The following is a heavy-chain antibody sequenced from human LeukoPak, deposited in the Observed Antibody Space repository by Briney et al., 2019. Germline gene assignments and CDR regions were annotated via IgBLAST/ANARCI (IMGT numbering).Heavy chain of an antibody. V-gene: IGHV4-38-2*02. D-gene: IGHD3-10*01. CDR2: IYHSGST. J-gene: IGHJ4*02. Sequence: SETLSLTCTVSGYSISSGYYWGWIRQPPGKGLEWIGSIYHSGSTYYNPSLKSRVTISVDTSKNQFSLKLSSVSAADTAVYYCARFNLRGSGSYRETPDYWGQGTLVTVSS. CDR1: GYSISSGYY. CDR3: ARFNLRGSGSYRETPDY.